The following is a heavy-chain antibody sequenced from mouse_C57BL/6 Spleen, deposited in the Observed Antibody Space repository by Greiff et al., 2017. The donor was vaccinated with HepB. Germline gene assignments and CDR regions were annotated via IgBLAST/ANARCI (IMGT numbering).Heavy chain of an antibody. CDR1: GYTFTSYW. J-gene: IGHJ4*01. Sequence: VQLVESGAELAKPGASVKLSCKASGYTFTSYWMHWVKQRPGQGLEWIGYINPSSGYTKYNQKFKDKATLTADKSSSTAYMQLSSLTYEDSAVYYCASLPINLGYYAMDYWGQGTSVTVSS. CDR3: ASLPINLGYYAMDY. D-gene: IGHD5-5*01. V-gene: IGHV1-7*01. CDR2: INPSSGYT.